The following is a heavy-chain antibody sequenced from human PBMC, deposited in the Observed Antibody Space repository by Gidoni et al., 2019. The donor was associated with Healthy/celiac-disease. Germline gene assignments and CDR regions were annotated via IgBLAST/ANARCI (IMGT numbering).Heavy chain of an antibody. J-gene: IGHJ4*02. CDR2: IYYSWST. D-gene: IGHD3-10*01. V-gene: IGHV4-31*02. CDR1: GGSISSGGDD. CDR3: ARGNSLSGSGTAGLCYFDY. Sequence: QVQLQESGPGLVKPSQTLSLTGTVAGGSISSGGDDWSWSRQHPGKGLEWIGYIYYSWSTYYNPSLKRRVTISVDTSKNQFSLKLRSVTAADTAVFYCARGNSLSGSGTAGLCYFDYWGQGTLVTVSS.